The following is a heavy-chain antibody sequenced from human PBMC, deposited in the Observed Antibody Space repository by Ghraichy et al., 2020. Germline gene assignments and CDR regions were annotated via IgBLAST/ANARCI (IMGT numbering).Heavy chain of an antibody. D-gene: IGHD3-3*01. CDR3: ARGGHDFWSGYTFHWFDP. CDR2: IYYRGST. CDR1: GGSIINYY. J-gene: IGHJ5*02. V-gene: IGHV4-59*01. Sequence: TLSLTCTVSGGSIINYYWSWIRQPPGKGLEWIGYIYYRGSTNYNPSLKSRVTISVDTSRNQFSLKLSSVTAADTAVYYCARGGHDFWSGYTFHWFDPWGQGTLVTVSS.